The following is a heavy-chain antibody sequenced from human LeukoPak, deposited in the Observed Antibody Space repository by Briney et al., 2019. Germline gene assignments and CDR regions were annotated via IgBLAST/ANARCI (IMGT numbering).Heavy chain of an antibody. CDR1: GYSFTSNY. CDR3: ARGVGANSGDY. CDR2: INPSGGST. D-gene: IGHD4-23*01. V-gene: IGHV1-46*01. Sequence: ASVKVSCKASGYSFTSNYIHWVRQAPGQGLEWMGMINPSGGSTTYAQTFQGRVTMTSDASTSTVYVELSSLRSEDTAVYYCARGVGANSGDYWGQGTLVTVSS. J-gene: IGHJ4*02.